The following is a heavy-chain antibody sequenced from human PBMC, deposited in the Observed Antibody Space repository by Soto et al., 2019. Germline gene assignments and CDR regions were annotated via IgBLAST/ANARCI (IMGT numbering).Heavy chain of an antibody. D-gene: IGHD6-13*01. CDR1: GGTFSSYA. V-gene: IGHV1-69*13. Sequence: ASVKVSCKASGGTFSSYAISWVRQAPGQGLEWMGGIIPIFGTANYAQKFQGRVTITADESTSTAYMELSSLRSEDTAVYYCARAKRYSSSWSRGWFDPWGQGTLVTVSS. J-gene: IGHJ5*02. CDR2: IIPIFGTA. CDR3: ARAKRYSSSWSRGWFDP.